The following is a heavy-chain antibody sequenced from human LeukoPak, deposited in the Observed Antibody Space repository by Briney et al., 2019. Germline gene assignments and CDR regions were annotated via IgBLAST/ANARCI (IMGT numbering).Heavy chain of an antibody. V-gene: IGHV4-34*01. CDR3: ARGKVYCSGGSCFWQNDYYYYMDV. D-gene: IGHD2-15*01. CDR1: GGSFSGYY. J-gene: IGHJ6*03. CDR2: INQSGST. Sequence: PSETLSLTCAVYGGSFSGYYWSWIRQPPGKGLEWIGEINQSGSTNYNPSLKSRVTISVDTSKNQFSLKLSSVTAADTAVYYCARGKVYCSGGSCFWQNDYYYYMDVWGKGTTVTVSS.